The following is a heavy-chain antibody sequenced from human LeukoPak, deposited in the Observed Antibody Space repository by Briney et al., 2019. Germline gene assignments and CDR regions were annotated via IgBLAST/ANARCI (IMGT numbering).Heavy chain of an antibody. V-gene: IGHV3-33*06. CDR3: AKALIPRDTAMVKGY. D-gene: IGHD5-18*01. J-gene: IGHJ4*02. Sequence: GRSLRVSCAASGFTFSSYDMHWVRQAPGKGLEWVAVIWYDGSSKYYADSVKGRFTISRDNSRNTLYLQMNSLRAEDTAVYYCAKALIPRDTAMVKGYWGQGTLVTVSS. CDR1: GFTFSSYD. CDR2: IWYDGSSK.